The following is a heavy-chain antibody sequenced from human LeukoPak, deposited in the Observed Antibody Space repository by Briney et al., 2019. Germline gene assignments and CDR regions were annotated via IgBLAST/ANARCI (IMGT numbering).Heavy chain of an antibody. J-gene: IGHJ5*02. CDR2: INPKNGDT. V-gene: IGHV1-2*02. CDR3: ARDLTGAIGYCSGGSCPFDP. Sequence: ASVDVSCKASGYTFSGFYINWVRQAPGQGLEWMGWINPKNGDTHYAQDFLGRVTMTRDTSTSTVYMELSSLRSEDTAVYYCARDLTGAIGYCSGGSCPFDPWGQGTLVSVSS. CDR1: GYTFSGFY. D-gene: IGHD2-15*01.